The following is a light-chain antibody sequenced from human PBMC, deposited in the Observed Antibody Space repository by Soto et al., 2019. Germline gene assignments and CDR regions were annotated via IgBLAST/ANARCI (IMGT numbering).Light chain of an antibody. J-gene: IGKJ3*01. V-gene: IGKV1-5*01. CDR1: QSISRS. CDR3: QQYSDFLIS. Sequence: DIPMTQSPSTLSASVGDRVTITCRASQSISRSLAWYQQKPGKAPNLLIYDASSLEGGVPSRFSGSGFGTEFTLTITNLPPADFATYYCQQYSDFLISFGPGTTVDFK. CDR2: DAS.